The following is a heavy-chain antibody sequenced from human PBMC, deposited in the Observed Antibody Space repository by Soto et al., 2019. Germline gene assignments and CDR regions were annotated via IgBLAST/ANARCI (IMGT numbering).Heavy chain of an antibody. CDR2: ISSSGSTI. D-gene: IGHD6-13*01. CDR3: ASYSSSWYVYFDY. CDR1: GFTFSDYY. V-gene: IGHV3-11*01. Sequence: PGGSLRLSCAASGFTFSDYYMSWIRQAPGKGLEWVSYISSSGSTIYYADSVKGRFTISRDNAKNSLYLQMNSLRAEDTAVYYCASYSSSWYVYFDYWGQGTLVTVSS. J-gene: IGHJ4*02.